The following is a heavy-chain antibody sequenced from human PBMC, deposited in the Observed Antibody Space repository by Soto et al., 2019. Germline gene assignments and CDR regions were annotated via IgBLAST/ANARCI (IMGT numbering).Heavy chain of an antibody. V-gene: IGHV4-4*07. J-gene: IGHJ4*02. CDR1: GTSVSNYY. Sequence: SETLSLTCSVSGTSVSNYYWSWIRQPAGKGLEHIGRIYTSGSTSYNPSLKSRVTMSMDTSQTQIYLNLTSVTAADTAVYYCARGGIQLSYAFDYWGQGILVTVYS. CDR2: IYTSGST. CDR3: ARGGIQLSYAFDY. D-gene: IGHD5-18*01.